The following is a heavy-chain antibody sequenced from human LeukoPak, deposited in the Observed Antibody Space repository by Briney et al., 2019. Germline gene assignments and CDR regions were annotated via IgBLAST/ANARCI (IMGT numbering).Heavy chain of an antibody. D-gene: IGHD3-10*01. Sequence: QTGGSLRLSCAASGFTFSSYEMNWVRQAPGKGLEWVSYISSSGRTKYYADSVKGRFTISRDNAKNSLYLQMNSLRAEDTAVYYCARVVRGVIDYFDYWGQGTLVTVSS. CDR2: ISSSGRTK. V-gene: IGHV3-48*03. CDR1: GFTFSSYE. J-gene: IGHJ4*02. CDR3: ARVVRGVIDYFDY.